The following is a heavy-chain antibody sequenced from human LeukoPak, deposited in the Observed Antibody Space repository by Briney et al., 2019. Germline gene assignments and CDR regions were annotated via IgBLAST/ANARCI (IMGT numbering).Heavy chain of an antibody. CDR1: GFTFNFYG. V-gene: IGHV3-33*01. CDR2: IWDDGTLK. D-gene: IGHD3-22*01. CDR3: ARANQYDGTGHPHASDI. J-gene: IGHJ3*02. Sequence: GGSLRLFCVASGFTFNFYGMHWVRQAPGKGLEWVAVIWDDGTLKYYSDSVKGRFNISRDNSKKMLYLEMNSLRAEDTALYFCARANQYDGTGHPHASDIWGQGTMVYVSS.